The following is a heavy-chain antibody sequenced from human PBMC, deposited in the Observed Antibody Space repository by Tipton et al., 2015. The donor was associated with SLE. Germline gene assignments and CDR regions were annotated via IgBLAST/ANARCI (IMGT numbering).Heavy chain of an antibody. CDR3: ARPILGYSSSRVAFDI. D-gene: IGHD6-13*01. Sequence: QLVQSGAEVKKPGASVKVSCKASGYTFTSYYMHWVRQAPGQGLEWMGRIIPIFGTANYAQKFQGRVTITADESTSTAYMELSSLRSEDTAVYYCARPILGYSSSRVAFDIWGKGTMVTVSS. J-gene: IGHJ3*02. CDR1: GYTFTSYY. V-gene: IGHV1-69*18. CDR2: IIPIFGTA.